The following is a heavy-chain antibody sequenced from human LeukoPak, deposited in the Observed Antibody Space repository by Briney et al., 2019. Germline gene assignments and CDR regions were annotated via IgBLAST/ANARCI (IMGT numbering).Heavy chain of an antibody. V-gene: IGHV3-23*01. CDR3: AKDFSFNVVLPSAIYFDY. Sequence: SGGSLRLSCAASGFTFNNYAMGWVRQAPGKGLEWVSGISGSGGNTYYADSVKGRFTISRDNSKNTLSLQMNSLRAEDTAVYYCAKDFSFNVVLPSAIYFDYWGQGTLVTVSS. J-gene: IGHJ4*02. D-gene: IGHD2-2*01. CDR2: ISGSGGNT. CDR1: GFTFNNYA.